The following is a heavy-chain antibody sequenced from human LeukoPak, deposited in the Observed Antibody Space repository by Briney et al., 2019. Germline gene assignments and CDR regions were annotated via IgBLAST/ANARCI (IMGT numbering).Heavy chain of an antibody. Sequence: SETLSLTCSVSGGFMTGTTYYWAWIRQSPGKGLEWIGSVYYSGSTSYSPSLKSRVTISVDTSKNQFSLRLSSVTAADTAVYYCARNVSAGYFDYWGQGTLVTVSS. CDR3: ARNVSAGYFDY. J-gene: IGHJ4*02. V-gene: IGHV4-39*01. CDR2: VYYSGST. D-gene: IGHD2-8*01. CDR1: GGFMTGTTYY.